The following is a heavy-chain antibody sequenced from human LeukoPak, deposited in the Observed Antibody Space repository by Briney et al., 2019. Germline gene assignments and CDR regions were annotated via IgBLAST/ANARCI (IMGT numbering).Heavy chain of an antibody. Sequence: ASVKVSCKASGYTFTGYYMHWVRQAPGQGLEWMGWINPNSGGTNYAQKFQGRVTMTGDTSISTAYMDLSRLTSDDTAMYYCAIVRGHTYGLDYWGQGSLVTVSS. J-gene: IGHJ4*02. CDR1: GYTFTGYY. D-gene: IGHD5-18*01. CDR2: INPNSGGT. V-gene: IGHV1-2*02. CDR3: AIVRGHTYGLDY.